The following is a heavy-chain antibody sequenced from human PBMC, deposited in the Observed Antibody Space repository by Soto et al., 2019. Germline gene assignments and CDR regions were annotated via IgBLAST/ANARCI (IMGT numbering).Heavy chain of an antibody. Sequence: PVESLKISCKASGCSGTRYWISRVRQMPGKGLEWMGRIDPSDSYTNYSPSFQGNVTLSADKSISTAYLQWSSLKASDPAMYYCARQNYDSSGYPYYLDYWGQGPLVTVSS. D-gene: IGHD3-22*01. CDR1: GCSGTRYW. J-gene: IGHJ4*02. V-gene: IGHV5-10-1*01. CDR2: IDPSDSYT. CDR3: ARQNYDSSGYPYYLDY.